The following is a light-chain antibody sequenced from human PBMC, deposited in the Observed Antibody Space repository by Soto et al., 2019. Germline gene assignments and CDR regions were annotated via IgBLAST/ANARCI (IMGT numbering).Light chain of an antibody. CDR2: SNN. CDR3: AAWDDSLNGLYV. CDR1: SSNIGSNT. V-gene: IGLV1-44*01. J-gene: IGLJ1*01. Sequence: QSVLTQPPSASGTPGQRVTISCSGSSSNIGSNTVNWYQQLPGTAPTLLIYSNNQRPSGVPDRFSGSKSGPSASLAISGLQSEDEADYYCAAWDDSLNGLYVFGTGTKVPVL.